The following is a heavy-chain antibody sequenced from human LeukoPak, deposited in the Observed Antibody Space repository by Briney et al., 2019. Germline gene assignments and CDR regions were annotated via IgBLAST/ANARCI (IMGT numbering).Heavy chain of an antibody. CDR2: ISGGDKIT. CDR1: GFTFSSYA. V-gene: IGHV3-23*01. D-gene: IGHD3-10*01. Sequence: GGSLRLSCAASGFTFSSYAMAWVRQAPGKGLEWVSTISGGDKITYYADFVKGRFSISRDNSKNTLYLQMNSLRAEDTAMYSCAKGGVYYAWGGYSWFDPWGQGTLVSVS. J-gene: IGHJ5*02. CDR3: AKGGVYYAWGGYSWFDP.